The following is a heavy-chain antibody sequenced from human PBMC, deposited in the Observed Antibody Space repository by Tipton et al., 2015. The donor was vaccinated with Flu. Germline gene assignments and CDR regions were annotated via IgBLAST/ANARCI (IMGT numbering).Heavy chain of an antibody. CDR2: IYYSGST. J-gene: IGHJ4*01. Sequence: TLSLTCTVSGGPISSGGYYWSWIRQHPGKGLEWIGYIYYSGSTYYNPSLKSLVTISIDTSKNQFSLKHSCVTAADTALYYCARALQNYFDYWGQGTLLAVSS. V-gene: IGHV4-31*01. CDR1: GGPISSGGYY. CDR3: ARALQNYFDY.